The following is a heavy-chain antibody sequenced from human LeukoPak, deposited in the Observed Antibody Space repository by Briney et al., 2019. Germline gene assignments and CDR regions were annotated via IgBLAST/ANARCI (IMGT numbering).Heavy chain of an antibody. Sequence: GGSLRLSCAASGFTFSSYAMSWVRQAPGKGLEWVSAISGSATSTYYADSVKGRFTISKDNSKNTVYLQMNSLRAEDTAVYYCANLEITMVRGPWGQGTLVTVSS. J-gene: IGHJ5*02. V-gene: IGHV3-23*01. D-gene: IGHD3-10*01. CDR1: GFTFSSYA. CDR2: ISGSATST. CDR3: ANLEITMVRGP.